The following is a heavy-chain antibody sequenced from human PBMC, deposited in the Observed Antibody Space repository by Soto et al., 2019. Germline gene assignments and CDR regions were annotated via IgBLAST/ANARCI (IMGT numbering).Heavy chain of an antibody. CDR3: AGDDDCSGGSCYRPFDY. J-gene: IGHJ4*02. CDR1: GYTFTSYA. V-gene: IGHV1-3*01. CDR2: INAGNGNT. D-gene: IGHD2-15*01. Sequence: ASVKVSCKASGYTFTSYAMHWVRQAPGQRLEWMGWINAGNGNTKYSQKFQGRVTITRDTSASTAYMELSSLRSEDTAVYYCAGDDDCSGGSCYRPFDYWGQGTLVTVSS.